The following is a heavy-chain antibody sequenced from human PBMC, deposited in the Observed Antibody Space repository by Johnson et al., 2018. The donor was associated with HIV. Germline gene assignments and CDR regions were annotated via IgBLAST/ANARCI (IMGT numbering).Heavy chain of an antibody. D-gene: IGHD6-19*01. V-gene: IGHV3-23*04. CDR2: ISGRGGST. Sequence: MHLVESGGGLVQPGGSLRLSCAASGFTFSDHYMSWIRQAPGKGLEWVSAISGRGGSTYYADSVKGRFTISRDNSKNTLYLQMNSLRADDTALYYCAKDRSTGWYPAFDIWGQGTMVTVSS. J-gene: IGHJ3*02. CDR3: AKDRSTGWYPAFDI. CDR1: GFTFSDHY.